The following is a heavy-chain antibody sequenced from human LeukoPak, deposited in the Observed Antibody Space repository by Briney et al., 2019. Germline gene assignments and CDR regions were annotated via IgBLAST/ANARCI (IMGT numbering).Heavy chain of an antibody. D-gene: IGHD3-22*01. J-gene: IGHJ3*02. CDR2: ISSSGYTI. V-gene: IGHV3-11*04. Sequence: GGSLRHSCAASGFTFSDYYMSWIRQAPGKGLEWVSYISSSGYTIYYADSVKGRFTISRDNAKNSLYLQMNRLRDEDTSVYYCARSDDSSGYYYRSVVSGAFDIWGQGTMVTVSS. CDR1: GFTFSDYY. CDR3: ARSDDSSGYYYRSVVSGAFDI.